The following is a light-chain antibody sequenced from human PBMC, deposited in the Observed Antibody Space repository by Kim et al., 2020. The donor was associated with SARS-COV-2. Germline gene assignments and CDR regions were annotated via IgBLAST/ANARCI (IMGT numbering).Light chain of an antibody. Sequence: DIVMTQSPLSLPVTPGEPASISCKSSQSLLNSNGYNYLDWYLQKPGQSSQLLIYLGSSRASGVPGRFSGRGSATDFTLKISRVEPDDVGIYYCMQALQPPWTFGQGTKVDIK. CDR3: MQALQPPWT. J-gene: IGKJ1*01. CDR1: QSLLNSNGYNY. CDR2: LGS. V-gene: IGKV2-28*01.